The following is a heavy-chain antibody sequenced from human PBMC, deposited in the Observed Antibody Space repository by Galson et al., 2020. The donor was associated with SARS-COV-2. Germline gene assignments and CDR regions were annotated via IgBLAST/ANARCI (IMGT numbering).Heavy chain of an antibody. CDR2: ITHSGSS. Sequence: PSETLSLTCAVYGGSFNDYYWSWIRQPPGKGLEWIGGITHSGSSNYNPSLKSRATISVDTSKNQSSLGLNSVTAAETSVYYCARAPPFQDPLLFKVYRLSDFSGNWFDPWGQGTLVTVSA. D-gene: IGHD2-21*01. J-gene: IGHJ5*02. CDR3: ARAPPFQDPLLFKVYRLSDFSGNWFDP. V-gene: IGHV4-34*01. CDR1: GGSFNDYY.